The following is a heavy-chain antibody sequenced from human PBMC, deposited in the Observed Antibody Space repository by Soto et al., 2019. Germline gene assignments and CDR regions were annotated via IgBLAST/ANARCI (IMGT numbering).Heavy chain of an antibody. CDR2: IRPDGSEQ. CDR1: GITFSSYW. Sequence: EVQLVESGGGLVQPGGSLRLSCGASGITFSSYWMSWVRQAPGKGLEWVANIRPDGSEQHYVDSVKGRFTISRDDAKNSLYLQMNSLRVEDTAVYYCGRDWDVWGRGTTVTVSS. V-gene: IGHV3-7*01. CDR3: GRDWDV. J-gene: IGHJ6*04.